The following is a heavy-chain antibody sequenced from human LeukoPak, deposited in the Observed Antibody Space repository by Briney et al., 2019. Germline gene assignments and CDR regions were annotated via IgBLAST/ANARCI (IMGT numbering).Heavy chain of an antibody. CDR3: AKDRELLWFGELLTYYFDY. Sequence: GGSLRLSCAASGFTFDDYAMHWVRQAPGKGLEWVSLIYSGGSTYYADSVKGRFTISRDNSKNTLYLQMNSLRAEDTAVYYCAKDRELLWFGELLTYYFDYWGQGTLVTVSS. D-gene: IGHD3-10*01. CDR2: IYSGGST. J-gene: IGHJ4*02. CDR1: GFTFDDYA. V-gene: IGHV3-66*01.